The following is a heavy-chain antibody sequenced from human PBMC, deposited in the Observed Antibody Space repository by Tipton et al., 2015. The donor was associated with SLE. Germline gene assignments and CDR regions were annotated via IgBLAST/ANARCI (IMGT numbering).Heavy chain of an antibody. CDR1: GGSISSYY. CDR3: ARALARGWFDP. J-gene: IGHJ5*02. V-gene: IGHV4-34*01. Sequence: LRLSCTVSGGSISSYYWSWIRQPPGKGLEWIGEINHSGSTNYNPSLKSRVTISVDTSKNQFSLKLSSVTAADTAVYYCARALARGWFDPWGQGTLVTVSS. CDR2: INHSGST.